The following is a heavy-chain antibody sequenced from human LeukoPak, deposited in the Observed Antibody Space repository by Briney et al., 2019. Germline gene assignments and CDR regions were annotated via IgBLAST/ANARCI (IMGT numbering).Heavy chain of an antibody. D-gene: IGHD4-17*01. J-gene: IGHJ3*01. V-gene: IGHV4-34*01. CDR2: ITHSGST. Sequence: PSETLSLTCAVYGGSFSGYYWSWIRQPPGKELEWIGEITHSGSTNYNSSLKSRVTISVDTSRNQFSLELNSVTAADTAVYYCARDYASWGQGTMVTVSS. CDR3: ARDYAS. CDR1: GGSFSGYY.